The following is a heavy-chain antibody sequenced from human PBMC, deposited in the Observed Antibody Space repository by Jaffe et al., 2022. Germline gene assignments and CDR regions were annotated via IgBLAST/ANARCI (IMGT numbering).Heavy chain of an antibody. CDR3: ARRGRWIDAFDI. V-gene: IGHV3-48*03. J-gene: IGHJ3*02. CDR2: ISSSGSTI. CDR1: GFTFSSYE. Sequence: EVQLVESGGGLVQPGGSLRLSCAASGFTFSSYEMNWVRQAPGKGLEWVSYISSSGSTIYYADSVKGRFTISRDNAKNSLYLQMNSLRAEDTAVYYCARRGRWIDAFDIWGQGTMVTVSS. D-gene: IGHD3-10*01.